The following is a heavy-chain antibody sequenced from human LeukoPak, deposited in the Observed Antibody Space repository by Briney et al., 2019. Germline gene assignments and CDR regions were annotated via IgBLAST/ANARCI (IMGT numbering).Heavy chain of an antibody. CDR3: ARDAGGITIFGVVTPNWFDP. J-gene: IGHJ5*02. CDR1: DGSFTAYF. CDR2: IYYSGST. D-gene: IGHD3-3*01. Sequence: SETLSLTCAVVDGSFTAYFWTWIRQPPGKGLEWIGSIYYSGSTYYNPSLKSRVTISVDTSKNQFSLKLSSVTATDTAVYYCARDAGGITIFGVVTPNWFDPWGQGTLVTVSS. V-gene: IGHV4-34*01.